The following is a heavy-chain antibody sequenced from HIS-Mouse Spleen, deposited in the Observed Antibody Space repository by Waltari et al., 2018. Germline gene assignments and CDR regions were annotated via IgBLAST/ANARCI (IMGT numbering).Heavy chain of an antibody. D-gene: IGHD3-3*01. J-gene: IGHJ5*02. CDR1: GYTFTSYG. CDR3: ARSESRFLEWLDWFDP. CDR2: INAYNVHT. Sequence: QVQLVQSGAEVKKPGASVKVSCKASGYTFTSYGIRWVRQAPGQGLAWMRWINAYNVHTTNAQKLQGRVTMTTDTSTSTAYMELRGLRSDDTAVYYCARSESRFLEWLDWFDPWGQGTLVTVSS. V-gene: IGHV1-18*01.